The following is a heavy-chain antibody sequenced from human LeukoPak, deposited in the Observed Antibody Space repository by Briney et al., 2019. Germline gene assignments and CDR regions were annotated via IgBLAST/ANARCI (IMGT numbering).Heavy chain of an antibody. D-gene: IGHD5-12*01. J-gene: IGHJ4*02. CDR3: TTVPTYNSGYAYFAY. CDR2: IKSKTDGGTT. CDR1: GFTFSNAW. Sequence: TGGSLRLSCAASGFTFSNAWMNCVRQAPGKGLEWVGRIKSKTDGGTTDYAAPVKGRFTISRDDSKDTLFLQMNSLKSEDSAVYYCTTVPTYNSGYAYFAYWGQGTLVTVSS. V-gene: IGHV3-15*01.